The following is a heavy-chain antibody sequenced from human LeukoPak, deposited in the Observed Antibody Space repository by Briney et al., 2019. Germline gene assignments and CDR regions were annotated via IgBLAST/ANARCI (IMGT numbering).Heavy chain of an antibody. CDR2: IVVGSGNT. Sequence: GASVKVSCKASGFTFTSSAVQWVRQARGQRLEWIGWIVVGSGNTNYAQKFQERVTITRDMSTSTAYMELSSLRSEDTAVYYCAVAYGILTGYHRYYFDYWGQGTLVTVSS. D-gene: IGHD3-9*01. V-gene: IGHV1-58*01. J-gene: IGHJ4*02. CDR3: AVAYGILTGYHRYYFDY. CDR1: GFTFTSSA.